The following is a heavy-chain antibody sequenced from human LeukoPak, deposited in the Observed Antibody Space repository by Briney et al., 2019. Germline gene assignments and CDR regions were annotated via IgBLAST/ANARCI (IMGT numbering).Heavy chain of an antibody. CDR2: ISGSGGST. D-gene: IGHD2-2*01. Sequence: AGGSLRLSCAASGFTFSSYAMSWVRQAPGKGLEWVSAISGSGGSTYYADSVKGRLTISRDNSKNTLYLQMNSLRAEDTAVYYCAKDEGYCSSTSCYLFDYWGQGTLVTVSS. J-gene: IGHJ4*02. V-gene: IGHV3-23*01. CDR3: AKDEGYCSSTSCYLFDY. CDR1: GFTFSSYA.